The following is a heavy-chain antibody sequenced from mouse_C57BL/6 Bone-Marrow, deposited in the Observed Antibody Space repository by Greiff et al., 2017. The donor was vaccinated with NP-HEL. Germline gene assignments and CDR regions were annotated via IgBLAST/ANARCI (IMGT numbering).Heavy chain of an antibody. Sequence: QVQLQQPGAELVKPGASVKLSCKASGYTFTSYWMQWVKQRPGQGLEWIGEIDPSDSYTNYNQKFKGKATLTVDTSSSTAYMQLSSLTSEDSAVYYCAREGTMIRCWYFDVWGTGTTVTVSS. CDR3: AREGTMIRCWYFDV. D-gene: IGHD2-4*01. J-gene: IGHJ1*03. CDR1: GYTFTSYW. V-gene: IGHV1-50*01. CDR2: IDPSDSYT.